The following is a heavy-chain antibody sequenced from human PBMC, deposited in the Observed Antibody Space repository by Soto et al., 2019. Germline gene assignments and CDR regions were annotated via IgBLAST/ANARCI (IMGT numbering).Heavy chain of an antibody. CDR1: GGSISSYY. D-gene: IGHD3-22*01. CDR3: ARKIEYYYPSSGYYYAFDI. CDR2: IYYSGST. J-gene: IGHJ3*02. Sequence: SETLSLTCTVSGGSISSYYWSWIRQPPGKGLEWIGYIYYSGSTNYNPSLKSRVTISVDTSKNQFSLKLSSVTAADTAVYYCARKIEYYYPSSGYYYAFDIWGKGTIVT. V-gene: IGHV4-59*01.